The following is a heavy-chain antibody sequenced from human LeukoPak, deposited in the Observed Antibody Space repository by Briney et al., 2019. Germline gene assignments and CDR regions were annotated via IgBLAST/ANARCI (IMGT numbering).Heavy chain of an antibody. Sequence: GGSLRLSCAASGFSFSNYGMHWVRQAPGKGLEWVAVIWNDGTYKYYADSAKGRFTISRDNSKNTLYLQMNSLRAEDTAVYYCAKPTRGSGRSFLIDYWGQGTLVTVSS. V-gene: IGHV3-33*06. CDR2: IWNDGTYK. D-gene: IGHD2-15*01. CDR3: AKPTRGSGRSFLIDY. J-gene: IGHJ4*02. CDR1: GFSFSNYG.